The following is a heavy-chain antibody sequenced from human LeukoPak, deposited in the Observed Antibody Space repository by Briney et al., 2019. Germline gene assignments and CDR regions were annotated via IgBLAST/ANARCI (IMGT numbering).Heavy chain of an antibody. V-gene: IGHV3-66*01. J-gene: IGHJ4*02. D-gene: IGHD3/OR15-3a*01. Sequence: PGGSLRLSCAVSGFTVGTNYMTWVRQAPGKGLEWVSIIYSGGSTYYADSVKGRFTISRDNSKNTLYLQMNSLRAEDTAVYYCARWSADYKGAFDYWGQGTLVTVSS. CDR3: ARWSADYKGAFDY. CDR1: GFTVGTNY. CDR2: IYSGGST.